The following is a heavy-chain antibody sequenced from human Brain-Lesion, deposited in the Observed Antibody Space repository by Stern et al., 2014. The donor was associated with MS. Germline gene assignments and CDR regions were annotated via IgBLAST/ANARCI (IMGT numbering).Heavy chain of an antibody. J-gene: IGHJ4*02. Sequence: QVQLVESGPGLVKPSQTLSLTCTVSGGSISSGSDHWSWIRQPVGKGLEWIGRIHPSGSAFYTPSLKSRVTLSTDTPMNQFSLEQNPATAADTAIYYCASGYRIFDYWGQGILVTVSS. D-gene: IGHD5-18*01. CDR2: IHPSGSA. CDR1: GGSISSGSDH. CDR3: ASGYRIFDY. V-gene: IGHV4-61*02.